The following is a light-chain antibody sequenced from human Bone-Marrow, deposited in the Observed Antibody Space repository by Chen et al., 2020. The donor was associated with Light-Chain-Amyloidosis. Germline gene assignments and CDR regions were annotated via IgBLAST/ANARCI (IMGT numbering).Light chain of an antibody. CDR3: STGDGSLSGVV. V-gene: IGLV1-47*01. J-gene: IGLJ2*01. CDR1: GSNIESHD. Sequence: HSVLTQPPSTSATPGQRVTISCSGSGSNIESHDVFWYQQIPGKVPKLLIFKNDTRPSGVPDRFSALKSGTAASLAIRVLRSEDEADYHCSTGDGSLSGVVVGGGTKVTVL. CDR2: KND.